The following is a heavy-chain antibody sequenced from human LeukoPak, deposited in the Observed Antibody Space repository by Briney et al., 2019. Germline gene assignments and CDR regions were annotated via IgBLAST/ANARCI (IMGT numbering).Heavy chain of an antibody. CDR3: ARDVGYCSGGSCSNFDY. D-gene: IGHD2-15*01. J-gene: IGHJ4*02. CDR1: GFTFSSYS. CDR2: ISSSSSYI. V-gene: IGHV3-21*01. Sequence: GGSLRLSCAASGFTFSSYSMNCVRQAPGKGLEWVSSISSSSSYIYYADSVKGRFTISRDNAKNSLYLQMNSLRAEDTAVYYCARDVGYCSGGSCSNFDYWGQGTLVTVSS.